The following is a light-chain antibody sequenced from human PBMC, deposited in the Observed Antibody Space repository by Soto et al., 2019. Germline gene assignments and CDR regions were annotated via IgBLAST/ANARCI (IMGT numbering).Light chain of an antibody. J-gene: IGKJ5*01. CDR2: DAS. CDR3: QQRSNWPPD. V-gene: IGKV3-11*01. CDR1: QGVSNH. Sequence: VLTQSPATLSLSPGERATLSCRASQGVSNHLVWYQQKPGQAPRLLIYDASNRATGIPARFSGSGSGTDFTLTISSLEPEDFAVYYCQQRSNWPPDFGQGTRLEIK.